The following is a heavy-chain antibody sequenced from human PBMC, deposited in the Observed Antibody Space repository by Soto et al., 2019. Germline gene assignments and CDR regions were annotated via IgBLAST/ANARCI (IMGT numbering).Heavy chain of an antibody. Sequence: GGSLRLSCAASGFTFSNFAMHWVRQAPGKGLEWVAATSFDGKNKDYADSVKGRFTISRDNSKKTLFLQMNSLRAEDTAMYYCAAGEPLNYRGQGTLVTVSS. CDR1: GFTFSNFA. V-gene: IGHV3-30*04. D-gene: IGHD3-10*01. CDR3: AAGEPLNY. J-gene: IGHJ4*02. CDR2: TSFDGKNK.